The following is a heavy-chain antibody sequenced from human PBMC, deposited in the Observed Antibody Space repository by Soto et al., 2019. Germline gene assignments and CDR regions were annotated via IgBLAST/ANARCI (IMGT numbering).Heavy chain of an antibody. D-gene: IGHD3-22*01. CDR1: GFTFSSYS. Sequence: PGGSLRLSCAASGFTFSSYSMNWVRQAPGKGLEWVSSISSSSSYIYYADSVKGRFTISRDNAKNSLYLQMNSLRAEDTAVYYCARNYYDSSGQPGYYYYYGMDVWGQGTTVTVSS. J-gene: IGHJ6*02. CDR3: ARNYYDSSGQPGYYYYYGMDV. CDR2: ISSSSSYI. V-gene: IGHV3-21*01.